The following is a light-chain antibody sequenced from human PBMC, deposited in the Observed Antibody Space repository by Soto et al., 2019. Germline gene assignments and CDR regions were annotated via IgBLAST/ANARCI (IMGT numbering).Light chain of an antibody. Sequence: AIQMTQSPSSLSASVGDRVTITCRASQGIRNDVGWYQQKPGKAPDLLIYAASSLQTGVPSRFSGSGSGTDFTLTISSLQSEDFAVYYCQQYNNWPTWTFGQGTKV. CDR1: QGIRND. J-gene: IGKJ1*01. CDR3: QQYNNWPTWT. CDR2: AAS. V-gene: IGKV1-6*01.